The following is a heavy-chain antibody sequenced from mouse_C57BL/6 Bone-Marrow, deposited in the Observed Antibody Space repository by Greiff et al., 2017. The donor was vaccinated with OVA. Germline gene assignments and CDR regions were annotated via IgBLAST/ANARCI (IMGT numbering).Heavy chain of an antibody. CDR3: VGEGLIYDGYYNYALDY. J-gene: IGHJ4*01. Sequence: EVKLVESGGGLVQPKGSLKLSCAASGFTFNTYAMPWVRQAPGKGLEWVARIRSKSSNYATYYADSVKDRFTISSYDSQSILYLKINNQQTEDTAKYYCVGEGLIYDGYYNYALDYWGQGTTVTVSS. D-gene: IGHD2-3*01. CDR2: IRSKSSNYAT. CDR1: GFTFNTYA. V-gene: IGHV10-3*01.